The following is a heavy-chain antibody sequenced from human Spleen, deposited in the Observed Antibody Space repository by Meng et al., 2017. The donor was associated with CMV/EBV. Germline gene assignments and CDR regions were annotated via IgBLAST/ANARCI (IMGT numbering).Heavy chain of an antibody. CDR2: INAGGSST. CDR1: GFTFNTYA. V-gene: IGHV3-23*01. J-gene: IGHJ4*02. D-gene: IGHD2-2*01. Sequence: GSLRLSCAASGFTFNTYAMSWVRQAPGKGLEWVSAINAGGSSTYYADSVKGRFTGSRDNSKNTLFLQMDSLRVEDTAVYYCAKVIGPCSTTSCFRPPGFDYWGQGTLVTVSS. CDR3: AKVIGPCSTTSCFRPPGFDY.